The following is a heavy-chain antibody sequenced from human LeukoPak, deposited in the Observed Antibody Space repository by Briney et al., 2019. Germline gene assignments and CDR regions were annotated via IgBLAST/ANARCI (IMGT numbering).Heavy chain of an antibody. V-gene: IGHV4-30-2*01. CDR2: IYHSGTT. CDR3: ARDGPNYYGMDV. J-gene: IGHJ6*02. CDR1: GGSMTSSDYY. Sequence: SQTLSLTCTVSGGSMTSSDYYWSWIRQPPGKGLEWIGYIYHSGTTYYNPSLKSRVTISVDRSKVQFSLELNSVTAADTAVYYCARDGPNYYGMDVWGQGTTVTVSS.